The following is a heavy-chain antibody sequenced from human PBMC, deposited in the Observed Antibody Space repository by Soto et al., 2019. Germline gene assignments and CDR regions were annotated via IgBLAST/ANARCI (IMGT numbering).Heavy chain of an antibody. CDR1: GITFSDHD. V-gene: IGHV3-72*01. Sequence: EVQLVESGGGLVQPGGSLRLSCATSGITFSDHDIGWVRQAPGKGLEWLGRARSRADNYASDYAASVKGRFTFLRDDSKSSLSLKMKSLTTGATAVYYCVLWVRGLINSCGQGTLVTVSS. D-gene: IGHD3-10*01. J-gene: IGHJ4*02. CDR3: VLWVRGLINS. CDR2: ARSRADNYAS.